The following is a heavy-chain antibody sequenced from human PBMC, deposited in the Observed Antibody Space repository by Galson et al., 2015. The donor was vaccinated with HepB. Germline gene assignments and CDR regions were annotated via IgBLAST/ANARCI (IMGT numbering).Heavy chain of an antibody. D-gene: IGHD1-7*01. Sequence: SLRLSCAASGFTFSDYYMSWIRQAPGKGLEWVSYISSSSSYTNYADSVKGRFTISRDNAKNSLYLQMNSLRAEDTAVYYCARASGYNWNYISAAFDIWGQGTMVTVSS. CDR2: ISSSSSYT. V-gene: IGHV3-11*06. J-gene: IGHJ3*02. CDR1: GFTFSDYY. CDR3: ARASGYNWNYISAAFDI.